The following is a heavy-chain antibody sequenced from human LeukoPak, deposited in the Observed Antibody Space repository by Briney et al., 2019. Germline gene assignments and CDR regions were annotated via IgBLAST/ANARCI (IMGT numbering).Heavy chain of an antibody. CDR3: ARDLNWETY. CDR2: IKTDGSLI. D-gene: IGHD7-27*01. V-gene: IGHV3-7*01. J-gene: IGHJ4*02. CDR1: GFTFSSYW. Sequence: GGSLRLSCVASGFTFSSYWMTWVRQAPGKGLEWVANIKTDGSLIYYVDSVKGRFTISRDNAKNSLFLEMTSLRVEDTAVYYCARDLNWETYWGQGTLVSVSS.